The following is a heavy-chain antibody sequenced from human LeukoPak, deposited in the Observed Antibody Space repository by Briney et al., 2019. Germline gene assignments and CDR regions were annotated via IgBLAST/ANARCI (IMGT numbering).Heavy chain of an antibody. CDR2: ISYDGSNK. CDR1: GFTFSDSA. CDR3: ARESPTIIAAAGPSSPRSQAEYFQH. J-gene: IGHJ1*01. Sequence: PGGSLRLSCAASGFTFSDSAMHWVRQAPGKGLEWVAVISYDGSNKYYADSVKGRFTIYRDNSKNTLYLQMNSLRAEDTAVYYCARESPTIIAAAGPSSPRSQAEYFQHWGQGTLVTVSS. D-gene: IGHD6-13*01. V-gene: IGHV3-30*04.